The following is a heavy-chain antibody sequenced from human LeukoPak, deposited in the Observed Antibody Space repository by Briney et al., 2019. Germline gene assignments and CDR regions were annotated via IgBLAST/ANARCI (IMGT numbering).Heavy chain of an antibody. D-gene: IGHD5-12*01. V-gene: IGHV4-59*01. Sequence: SETLSLTCTVSGGSISSYYRSWIRQPPGKGLEWIGYIYHSGSTKYNPSLKSRVTISVDTSKNQFSLILSSVTAADTAVYYCARDGYSGNDGLWGQGTLVTVSS. CDR2: IYHSGST. CDR1: GGSISSYY. CDR3: ARDGYSGNDGL. J-gene: IGHJ4*02.